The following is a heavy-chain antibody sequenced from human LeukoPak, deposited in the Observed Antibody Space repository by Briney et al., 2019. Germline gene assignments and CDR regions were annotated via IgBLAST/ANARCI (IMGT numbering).Heavy chain of an antibody. J-gene: IGHJ4*02. CDR3: AILAAAGIPVTGRGFGN. D-gene: IGHD6-19*01. CDR1: GFTFSSYE. Sequence: PGGSLRLSCAASGFTFSSYEMNWVRQAPGKGLEWVSYISSSGSTIYYADSVEGRFTISRDNSKKTLYLEMNSLRVEDTAVYYCAILAAAGIPVTGRGFGNWGQGTRVTVSS. V-gene: IGHV3-48*03. CDR2: ISSSGSTI.